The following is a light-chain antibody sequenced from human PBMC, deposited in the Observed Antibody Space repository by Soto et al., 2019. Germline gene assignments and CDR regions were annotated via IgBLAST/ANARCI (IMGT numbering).Light chain of an antibody. V-gene: IGKV3-15*01. CDR1: QSVSSN. J-gene: IGKJ5*01. Sequence: EIVMTQSPATLSVSPGERATHSCRASQSVSSNLAWYQQKPGQAPRLLIYGASTRATGIPARFSGSGSGTEFTLTISSLQSEDFAVYYCQQYNNWPSITFGQGTRLE. CDR2: GAS. CDR3: QQYNNWPSIT.